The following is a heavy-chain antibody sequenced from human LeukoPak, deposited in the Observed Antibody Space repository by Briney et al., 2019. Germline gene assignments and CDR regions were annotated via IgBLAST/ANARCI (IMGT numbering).Heavy chain of an antibody. D-gene: IGHD5-12*01. CDR3: ARFHSEWGYSGYDSL. J-gene: IGHJ4*02. CDR2: INQDGSER. V-gene: IGHV3-7*01. Sequence: GGSPRLSCTASGFTLSSYWMIWVRQAPGKGLECVANINQDGSERYYVDSVKGRFTISRENAKNLLYLQMSSLRAEDTAVYYCARFHSEWGYSGYDSLWGKGNLVTVSS. CDR1: GFTLSSYW.